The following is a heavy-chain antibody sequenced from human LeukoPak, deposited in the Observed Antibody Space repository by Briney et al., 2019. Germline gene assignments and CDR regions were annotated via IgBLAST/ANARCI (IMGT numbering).Heavy chain of an antibody. CDR2: ISYDGSNT. J-gene: IGHJ3*02. CDR1: VSTLCPSA. D-gene: IGHD2-21*01. Sequence: GGPLTLSCEPSVSTLCPSAIQGAPGSRGRGREGGAVISYDGSNTYYADSVKGRFTISRDNAKNSVYLQMNSLRAEDTAVYHCARDFSPYCGANCYLDAFDIWGQGTMVTVSS. V-gene: IGHV3-30*03. CDR3: ARDFSPYCGANCYLDAFDI.